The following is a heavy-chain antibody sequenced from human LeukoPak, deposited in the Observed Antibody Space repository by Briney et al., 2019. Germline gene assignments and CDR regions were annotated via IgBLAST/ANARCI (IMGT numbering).Heavy chain of an antibody. Sequence: GGSLRLSCAASGFTFSSYAMSWVRQAPGKGLEWVSAISGSGGSIYYADSVKGRFTISRDNAKNSLFLQMNSLRAEDTAVYYCARGEVVTASLPDYFYYYMDVWGKGTTVIISS. J-gene: IGHJ6*03. CDR1: GFTFSSYA. D-gene: IGHD2-21*02. V-gene: IGHV3-23*01. CDR3: ARGEVVTASLPDYFYYYMDV. CDR2: ISGSGGSI.